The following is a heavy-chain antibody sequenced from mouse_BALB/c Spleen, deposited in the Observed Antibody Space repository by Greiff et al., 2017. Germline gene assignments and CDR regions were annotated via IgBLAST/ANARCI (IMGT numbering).Heavy chain of an antibody. CDR3: ARKNYYGSSPFFDY. V-gene: IGHV5-12-1*01. J-gene: IGHJ2*01. CDR2: ISSGGGST. D-gene: IGHD1-1*01. Sequence: EVNLVESGGGLVKPGGSLKLSCAASGFAFSSYDMSWVRQTPEKRLEWVAYISSGGGSTYYPDTVKGRFTISRDNAKNTLYLQMSSLKSEDTAMYYCARKNYYGSSPFFDYWGQGTTLTVSS. CDR1: GFAFSSYD.